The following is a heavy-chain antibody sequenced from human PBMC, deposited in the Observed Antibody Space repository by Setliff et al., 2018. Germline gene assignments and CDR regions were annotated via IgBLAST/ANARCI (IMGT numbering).Heavy chain of an antibody. CDR1: GFTFSGYY. CDR2: IGHTGSI. Sequence: GSLRLSCAASGFTFSGYYMQWVRQAPGKGLEWVGNIGHTGSINYNPSLKSRLTISRDTSKNQFSLKVSSVTAADTAVYYCARSFSRREKFLLDYWGQGALVTVSS. J-gene: IGHJ4*02. CDR3: ARSFSRREKFLLDY. V-gene: IGHV4-34*01.